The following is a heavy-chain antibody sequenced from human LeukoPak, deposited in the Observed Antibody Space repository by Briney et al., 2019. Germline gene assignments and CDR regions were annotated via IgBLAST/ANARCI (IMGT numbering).Heavy chain of an antibody. CDR3: ARDLGAVVPAAIDFDY. J-gene: IGHJ4*02. D-gene: IGHD2-2*01. Sequence: ASVKVSCKASGYTFTSYGISWAGRARGPALEWMGWISAYNGNTSYSQKLQGRVTMTTDTSTSTAYMELRSLRSDDTAMYYCARDLGAVVPAAIDFDYWGQGTLVTVSS. CDR2: ISAYNGNT. V-gene: IGHV1-18*01. CDR1: GYTFTSYG.